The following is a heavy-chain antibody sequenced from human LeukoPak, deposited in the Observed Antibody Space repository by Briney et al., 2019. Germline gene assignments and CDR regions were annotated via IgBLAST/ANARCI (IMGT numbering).Heavy chain of an antibody. Sequence: SETLSLTCTVSGGSISSYYWGWIRQPPGKGLEWIGTIYYSGSAYYNPSLKSRVTISVDTSKNHFSLKLSSVTAADTAVYYCASGVVVTAILYYFDYWGQGTLVTVSS. CDR2: IYYSGSA. J-gene: IGHJ4*02. CDR1: GGSISSYY. V-gene: IGHV4-39*02. CDR3: ASGVVVTAILYYFDY. D-gene: IGHD2-21*02.